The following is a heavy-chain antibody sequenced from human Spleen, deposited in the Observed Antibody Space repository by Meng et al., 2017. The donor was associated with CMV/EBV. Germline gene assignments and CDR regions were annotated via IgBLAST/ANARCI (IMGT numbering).Heavy chain of an antibody. CDR2: ISSSSSYI. CDR1: GFTFSRYG. J-gene: IGHJ4*02. D-gene: IGHD6-19*01. V-gene: IGHV3-21*01. CDR3: ARVDSSVPFDY. Sequence: ETLSLTCAASGFTFSRYGMSWVRQAPGKGLEWVSSISSSSSYIYYADSVKGRFTISRDNAKNSLYLQMNSLRAEDTAVYYCARVDSSVPFDYWGQGTLVTVSS.